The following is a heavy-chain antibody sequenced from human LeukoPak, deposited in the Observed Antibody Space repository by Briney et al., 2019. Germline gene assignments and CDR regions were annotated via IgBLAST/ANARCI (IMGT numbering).Heavy chain of an antibody. J-gene: IGHJ3*02. CDR1: GGTFSSYA. V-gene: IGHV1-69*04. CDR2: IIPILGIA. D-gene: IGHD3-10*01. CDR3: ARDHDGSEGPDAFDI. Sequence: GASVKVSCKASGGTFSSYAISWVRQAPGQGLEWMGRIIPILGIANYAQKFQGRVTITADKSTSTAYMELSSLRSEDTAVYYCARDHDGSEGPDAFDIWGQGTMVTVPS.